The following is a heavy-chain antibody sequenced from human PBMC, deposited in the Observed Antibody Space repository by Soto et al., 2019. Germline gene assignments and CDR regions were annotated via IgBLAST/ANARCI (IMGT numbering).Heavy chain of an antibody. CDR3: AKAYSGYDSLVDYFDY. V-gene: IGHV3-9*01. CDR1: GFTFSSYS. D-gene: IGHD5-12*01. J-gene: IGHJ4*02. Sequence: GGSLRLSCAASGFTFSSYSMNWVRQAPGKGLEWVSGISWNSGSIGYADSVKGRFTISRDNAKNSLYLQMNSLRAEDTALYYCAKAYSGYDSLVDYFDYWGQGTLVTVSS. CDR2: ISWNSGSI.